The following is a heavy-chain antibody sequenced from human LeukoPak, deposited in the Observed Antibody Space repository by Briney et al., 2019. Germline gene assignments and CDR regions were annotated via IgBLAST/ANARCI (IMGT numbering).Heavy chain of an antibody. J-gene: IGHJ3*02. Sequence: SETLSLTCTVSGGSISSSSYYWGWIRQPPGKGLEWIGSIYYSGSTYYNPSLKSRVTISVDTSKNQFSLKLSSVTAADTAVYYCARLEGYCSGGSCWIRGAFDIWGQGTMVTVSS. CDR3: ARLEGYCSGGSCWIRGAFDI. CDR1: GGSISSSSYY. CDR2: IYYSGST. V-gene: IGHV4-39*01. D-gene: IGHD2-15*01.